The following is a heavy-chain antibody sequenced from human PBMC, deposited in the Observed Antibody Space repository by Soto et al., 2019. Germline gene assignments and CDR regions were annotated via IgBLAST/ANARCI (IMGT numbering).Heavy chain of an antibody. J-gene: IGHJ5*02. CDR1: GYTFTDYY. CDR3: ARASSGSYSNWFDP. V-gene: IGHV1-2*04. Sequence: ASVKVSCKASGYTFTDYYIHWVRQAPGQGLEWMGWINPNNGGTNYAQKFQDWVTMTRDTSISTAYMELSRLRSDDTAVFYCARASSGSYSNWFDPWGQGTLVTVSS. D-gene: IGHD1-26*01. CDR2: INPNNGGT.